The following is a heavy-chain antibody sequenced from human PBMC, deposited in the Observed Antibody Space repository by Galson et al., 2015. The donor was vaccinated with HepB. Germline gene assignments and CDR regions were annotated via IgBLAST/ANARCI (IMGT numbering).Heavy chain of an antibody. CDR3: ARGINSYGYNWFDP. CDR2: INAGNGNT. D-gene: IGHD5-18*01. CDR1: GYTFTSYA. J-gene: IGHJ5*02. V-gene: IGHV1-3*01. Sequence: SVKVSCKASGYTFTSYAMHWVRQAPGQRLEWMGWINAGNGNTKYSQKFQGRVTITRDTSASTAYMELRSLRSDDTAVYYCARGINSYGYNWFDPWGQGTLVTVSS.